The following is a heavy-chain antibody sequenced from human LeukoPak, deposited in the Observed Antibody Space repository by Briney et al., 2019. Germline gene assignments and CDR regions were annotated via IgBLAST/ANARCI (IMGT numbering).Heavy chain of an antibody. J-gene: IGHJ4*02. CDR1: GFTFDVYA. CDR3: AKDISSSWYESYFDY. CDR2: ISWNSGSI. V-gene: IGHV3-9*01. Sequence: PGGSLRLSCAASGFTFDVYAMHWVRQAPGKGLEWVSGISWNSGSIGYADSVKGRFTISRENAKNSLYLQMNSLRAEDTALYYCAKDISSSWYESYFDYWGQGTLVTVSS. D-gene: IGHD6-13*01.